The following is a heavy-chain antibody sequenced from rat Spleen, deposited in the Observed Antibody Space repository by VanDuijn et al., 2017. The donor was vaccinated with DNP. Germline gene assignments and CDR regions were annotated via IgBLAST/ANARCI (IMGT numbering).Heavy chain of an antibody. CDR1: GFTFSNYY. Sequence: EVQLVESGGGLVQPGRSMKLSCAASGFTFSNYYMAWVRQAPTKGLEWVASISTGGGNTYYRDSVKGRFTISRDNAKSTLYLQMDSLRSEETATYYCARQPYYYSSYIDVEAMDAWGQGTSVTVSS. CDR3: ARQPYYYSSYIDVEAMDA. V-gene: IGHV5S11*01. CDR2: ISTGGGNT. D-gene: IGHD1-2*01. J-gene: IGHJ4*01.